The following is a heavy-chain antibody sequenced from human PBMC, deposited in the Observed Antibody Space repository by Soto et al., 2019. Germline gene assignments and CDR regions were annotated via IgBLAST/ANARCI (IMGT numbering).Heavy chain of an antibody. CDR3: ARPVPSPDHLDI. D-gene: IGHD2-2*01. Sequence: QVQLVQSGAEVKKPGASVKVSCKSSGYIFSDYGITWVRQAPGQGLEWMGWISAYNGNTDYAQKFQDRLTLATDTPTSPAYMELRSLRSDDTALYCCARPVPSPDHLDIWGQGTMVTVSS. V-gene: IGHV1-18*01. J-gene: IGHJ3*02. CDR2: ISAYNGNT. CDR1: GYIFSDYG.